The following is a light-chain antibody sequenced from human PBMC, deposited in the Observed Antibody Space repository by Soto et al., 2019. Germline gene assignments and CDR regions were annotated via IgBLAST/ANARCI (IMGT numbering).Light chain of an antibody. CDR2: WAS. J-gene: IGKJ2*01. CDR1: QSILYSSNNKNY. V-gene: IGKV4-1*01. CDR3: QQYYSTPYT. Sequence: DIVMTQSPDSLAVSLGERTTINCRSSQSILYSSNNKNYLAWYQQKPGQSPKLLIYWASTRESGVPDRFSGSASGTDFSLTISSLQAGDVAVYYCQQYYSTPYTFGQGTKLEIK.